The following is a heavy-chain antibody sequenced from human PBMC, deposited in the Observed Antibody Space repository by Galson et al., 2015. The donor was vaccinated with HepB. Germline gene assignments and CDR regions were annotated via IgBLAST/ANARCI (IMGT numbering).Heavy chain of an antibody. D-gene: IGHD2-15*01. Sequence: SLRLSCAASGFTFSAYAMHWVRQAPGKGLEWAAVISYDGTRKFYADSVKGRFTISRDNSKNTLYLQMNSLRVEDTAIYYCARGCSGGSWLDPWGQGTLVTVSS. V-gene: IGHV3-30-3*01. J-gene: IGHJ5*02. CDR1: GFTFSAYA. CDR3: ARGCSGGSWLDP. CDR2: ISYDGTRK.